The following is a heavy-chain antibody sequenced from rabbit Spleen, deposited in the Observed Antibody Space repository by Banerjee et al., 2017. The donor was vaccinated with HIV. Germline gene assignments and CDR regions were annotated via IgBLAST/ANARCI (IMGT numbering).Heavy chain of an antibody. Sequence: QLEESGGGLVQPGGSLKLSCKASGFTLSSYYMNWVRQAPGKGLEWIGYIDPVFGITYYANWVNGRFSISRENAQNTVLLQMTSLTAADTATYFCARDGAGGSYFALWDQGTLVTVS. CDR2: IDPVFGIT. CDR3: ARDGAGGSYFAL. V-gene: IGHV1S7*01. D-gene: IGHD8-1*01. CDR1: GFTLSSYY. J-gene: IGHJ3*01.